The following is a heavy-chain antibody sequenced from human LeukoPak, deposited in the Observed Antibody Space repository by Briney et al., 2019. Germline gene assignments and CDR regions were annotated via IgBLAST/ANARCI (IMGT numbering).Heavy chain of an antibody. CDR2: ISGSGGST. V-gene: IGHV3-23*01. D-gene: IGHD4-23*01. CDR3: AKDSEATITPLSAFDI. Sequence: GGSLRLSCAASGFSFRNYAISWVRQAPGKGLEWVSSISGSGGSTYSADSVKGRFTISRENSNNTLSLQMNSLRADDTAMYYCAKDSEATITPLSAFDIWGQGTMVTVSS. J-gene: IGHJ3*02. CDR1: GFSFRNYA.